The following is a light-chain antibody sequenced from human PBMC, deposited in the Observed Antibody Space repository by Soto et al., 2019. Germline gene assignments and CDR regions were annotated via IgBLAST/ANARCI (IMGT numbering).Light chain of an antibody. CDR3: QQVNSHPRT. J-gene: IGKJ4*01. Sequence: DIQLTQSPSFLSASVGDRVTITCRASQAISRYLAWYQQKPGKAPKLLIYAASTLQSGIPSRFSGSGSGTEFTLTISSLQPEDFATYYCQQVNSHPRTFGGGTKVEIK. CDR2: AAS. CDR1: QAISRY. V-gene: IGKV1-9*01.